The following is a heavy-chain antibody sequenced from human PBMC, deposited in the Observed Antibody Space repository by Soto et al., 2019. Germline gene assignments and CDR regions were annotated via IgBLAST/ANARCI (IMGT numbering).Heavy chain of an antibody. D-gene: IGHD3-10*01. J-gene: IGHJ6*02. CDR3: ARVKITMVRDYGMDV. Sequence: PGGSLRLSCAASGFTFSSYDMHWVRQATGKGLEWVSAIGTAGDTYYPGSVKGRFTISRENAKNSLYLQMNSLRAEDTAVYYCARVKITMVRDYGMDVWGQGTTVTVSS. V-gene: IGHV3-13*01. CDR2: IGTAGDT. CDR1: GFTFSSYD.